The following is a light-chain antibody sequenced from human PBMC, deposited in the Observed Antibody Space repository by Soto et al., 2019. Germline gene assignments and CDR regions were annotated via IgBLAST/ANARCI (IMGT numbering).Light chain of an antibody. Sequence: QSALTQPASVSGSPGQSITISCTGTSSDVGGYNYVSWYQQHPGKAPKLMIYDVSNRPSGVSNRFSGSKSGNTASLTISGLQAEDAAAYYYCSYTSSSALVVFGRGTTLTVL. CDR3: CSYTSSSALVV. CDR2: DVS. CDR1: SSDVGGYNY. J-gene: IGLJ2*01. V-gene: IGLV2-14*01.